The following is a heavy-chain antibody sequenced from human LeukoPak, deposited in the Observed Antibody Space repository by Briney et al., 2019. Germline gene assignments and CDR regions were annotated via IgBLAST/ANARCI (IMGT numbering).Heavy chain of an antibody. CDR1: GGSISSYY. J-gene: IGHJ3*02. V-gene: IGHV4-59*01. Sequence: PSETLSLTCTVSGGSISSYYWSWIRQPPGKGLEWIGYIYYSGSTNYNPSLKGRVTISVDTSKNQFSLKLSSVTAADTAVYYCAINYYDTGAFDIWGQGTMVTVSS. CDR2: IYYSGST. CDR3: AINYYDTGAFDI. D-gene: IGHD3-22*01.